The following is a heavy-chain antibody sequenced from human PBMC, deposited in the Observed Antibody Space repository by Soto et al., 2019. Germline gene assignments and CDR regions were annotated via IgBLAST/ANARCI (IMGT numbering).Heavy chain of an antibody. CDR2: INHSGST. V-gene: IGHV4-34*01. D-gene: IGHD3-3*01. CDR3: ARDVPSYYDFWSGYSKTSNYYGMDV. Sequence: QVQLQQWGAGLLKPSETLSLTCAVYGGSFSGYYWSWIRQPPGKGLEWIGEINHSGSTNYNPSLKSRVTISVDTSKNQFSLELSSVTAADTAVYYCARDVPSYYDFWSGYSKTSNYYGMDVWGQGTTVTVSS. CDR1: GGSFSGYY. J-gene: IGHJ6*02.